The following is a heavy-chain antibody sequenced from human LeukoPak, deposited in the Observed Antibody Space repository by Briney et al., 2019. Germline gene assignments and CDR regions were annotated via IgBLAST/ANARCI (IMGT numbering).Heavy chain of an antibody. J-gene: IGHJ3*02. D-gene: IGHD5-24*01. CDR1: RYSFSSNW. Sequence: GESLKISCKGSRYSFSSNWIGWVRQMPGKGLEWMGIIYPGDSDTRYSPSFQGQVTISADKSISTAYLQWSSLKASDTAMYYCARHAEMATIIDTNAFDIWGQGTMVTVSS. CDR2: IYPGDSDT. CDR3: ARHAEMATIIDTNAFDI. V-gene: IGHV5-51*01.